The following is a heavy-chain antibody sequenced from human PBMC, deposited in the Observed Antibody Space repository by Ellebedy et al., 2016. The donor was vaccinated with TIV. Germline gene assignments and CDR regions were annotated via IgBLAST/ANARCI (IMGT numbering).Heavy chain of an antibody. J-gene: IGHJ4*02. D-gene: IGHD3-10*02. V-gene: IGHV4-39*01. CDR3: ARHVKTMFDLYYFDY. CDR2: MYYSGST. CDR1: AVSISTSNYY. Sequence: MPSETLSLTCTVSAVSISTSNYYWGWIRQPPGKGLEWIGSMYYSGSTYYNPSLKSRVTISVDTSKNQFSLKLSSVTAADTAVYYCARHVKTMFDLYYFDYWGQGTLVTVSS.